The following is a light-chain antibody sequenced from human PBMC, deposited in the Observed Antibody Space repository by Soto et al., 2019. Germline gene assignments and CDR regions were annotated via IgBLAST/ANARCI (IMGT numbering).Light chain of an antibody. CDR3: QQSYSTPPYT. CDR1: QSISSY. CDR2: AAS. Sequence: DIQMTQSPSSLSASVEDRVTITCRASQSISSYLNWYQQKPGKAPKLLIYAASSLQSGVPSRFSGSGSGTDFTLTISSLQPEYFATYYCQQSYSTPPYTFGQGTKLEIK. J-gene: IGKJ2*01. V-gene: IGKV1-39*01.